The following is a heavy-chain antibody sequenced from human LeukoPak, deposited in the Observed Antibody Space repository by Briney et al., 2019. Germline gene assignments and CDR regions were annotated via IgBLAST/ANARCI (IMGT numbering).Heavy chain of an antibody. Sequence: GGSLRLSCAASGFTFSSYSMNWVRQAPGKGLEWASHITASGTAMFYADSVKGRFTISRDNAKNSLYLQTNSLRDEDTAVYYCASSGSYRFDYWGQGTLVTVSS. CDR2: ITASGTAM. CDR3: ASSGSYRFDY. CDR1: GFTFSSYS. V-gene: IGHV3-48*02. J-gene: IGHJ4*02. D-gene: IGHD1-26*01.